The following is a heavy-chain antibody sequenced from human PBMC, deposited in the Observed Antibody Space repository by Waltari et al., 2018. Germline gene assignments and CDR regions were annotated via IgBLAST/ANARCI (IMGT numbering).Heavy chain of an antibody. CDR2: ISSRSYI. J-gene: IGHJ3*02. D-gene: IGHD4-17*01. V-gene: IGHV3-21*01. Sequence: EVQLVESGGGLVKPGGSLRLSCAASGFTLSTYIINWIRQAPGKGLEWVSSISSRSYIYYVDSVKGRFTISRDNAKNSLYLQMNSLRAEDTAVYYCGRDVYGDYVGGGGGAFDIWGQGTMVTVSS. CDR3: GRDVYGDYVGGGGGAFDI. CDR1: GFTLSTYI.